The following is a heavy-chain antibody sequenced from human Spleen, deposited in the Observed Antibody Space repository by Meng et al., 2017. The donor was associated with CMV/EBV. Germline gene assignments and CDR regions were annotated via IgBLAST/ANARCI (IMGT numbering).Heavy chain of an antibody. CDR2: IRHSGDIT. CDR1: GGSLSGYY. Sequence: TLSLTCGIYGGSLSGYYWSWIRQTPGKGLEWIGEIRHSGDITNYNPSLKSRVTISIDTSKKQFSLKLSSVTAADTAVYYCASLNEIVVVPAALGDVWGQGTTVTVSS. D-gene: IGHD2-2*01. J-gene: IGHJ6*02. CDR3: ASLNEIVVVPAALGDV. V-gene: IGHV4-34*01.